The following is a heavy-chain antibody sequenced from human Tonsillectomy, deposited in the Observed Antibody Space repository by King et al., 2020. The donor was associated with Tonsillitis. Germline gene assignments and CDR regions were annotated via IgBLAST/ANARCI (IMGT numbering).Heavy chain of an antibody. V-gene: IGHV3-66*01. CDR2: IYSGGNT. J-gene: IGHJ4*02. Sequence: EVQLVESGGGLVQPGGSLRLSCAASGFTVSSNFMSWVRQAPGKGLEWVSVIYSGGNTYYTDSVKGRFTISRDNSKNTLYLQMNSLRAEDAAVYYCARGKWFGDFDYWGQGTLVTVSS. D-gene: IGHD3-10*01. CDR1: GFTVSSNF. CDR3: ARGKWFGDFDY.